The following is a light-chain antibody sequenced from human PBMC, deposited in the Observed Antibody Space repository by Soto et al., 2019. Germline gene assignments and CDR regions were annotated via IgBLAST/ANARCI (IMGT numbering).Light chain of an antibody. CDR2: KAS. J-gene: IGKJ1*01. CDR1: KSISSW. Sequence: QMTKSPATPSASVGDRVTIACRASKSISSWLAWYQQKPGKAPKLLIYKASSLKSGVPSRFSGSGSGTEFTLTISSLQPDDFATYYCQQYNSYWTFGQGTKVDIK. V-gene: IGKV1-5*03. CDR3: QQYNSYWT.